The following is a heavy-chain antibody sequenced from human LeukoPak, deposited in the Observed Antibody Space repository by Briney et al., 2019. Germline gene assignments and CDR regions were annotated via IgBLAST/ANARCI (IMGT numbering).Heavy chain of an antibody. CDR3: ARATSGWYYHY. V-gene: IGHV4-34*01. Sequence: SETLSLTCAVYGGSFSGYYWSWIRQPPGKGLEWIGEINHSGSTNYNPSLKSRVTISVDTSKNQFSLKLSSVTAADTAVYYCARATSGWYYHYWGQGTLVTVSS. D-gene: IGHD6-19*01. CDR1: GGSFSGYY. CDR2: INHSGST. J-gene: IGHJ4*02.